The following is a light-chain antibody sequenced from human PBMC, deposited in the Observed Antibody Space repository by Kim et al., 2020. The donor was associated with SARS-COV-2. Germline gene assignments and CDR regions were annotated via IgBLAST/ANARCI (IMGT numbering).Light chain of an antibody. CDR1: QAMRKD. Sequence: IQMTQSPPSLSASVGDRVTITFRATQAMRKDVAWFQQRPGEAPKRLIYGASSLDGEVPSRFSGSGYGTEFTLTIHSLQSEDVATYYCLQYSSYPRAFGQGTKVEI. CDR3: LQYSSYPRA. J-gene: IGKJ1*01. CDR2: GAS. V-gene: IGKV1-17*01.